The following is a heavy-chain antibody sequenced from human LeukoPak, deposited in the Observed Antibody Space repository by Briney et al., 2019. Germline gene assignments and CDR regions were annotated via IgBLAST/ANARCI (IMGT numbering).Heavy chain of an antibody. Sequence: GGSLRLSCADSGFTFSSYAMSCVRQAPGKGLEWVSAISGSGGSTYYADSVKGRFTISRDNSKNTLYLQMNSLRAEDTAVYYCAKDLGQPYAFDIWGQGTMVTVSS. V-gene: IGHV3-23*01. D-gene: IGHD2-2*01. CDR1: GFTFSSYA. J-gene: IGHJ3*02. CDR2: ISGSGGST. CDR3: AKDLGQPYAFDI.